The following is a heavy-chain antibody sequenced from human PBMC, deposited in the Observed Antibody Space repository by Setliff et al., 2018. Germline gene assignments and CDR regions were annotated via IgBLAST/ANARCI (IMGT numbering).Heavy chain of an antibody. CDR2: IHPWGGSSEST. Sequence: SETLSLTCAVSGGPTIGYYWTWIRQAPGKGLEWIGYIHPWGGSSESTNYSPSLTSRITISLDKSKPQFPLQLTSLTAADTAVYYCARGLHSGTYWGTRPLGLDYWGQGSLVTVSS. V-gene: IGHV4-59*08. CDR3: ARGLHSGTYWGTRPLGLDY. D-gene: IGHD1-26*01. CDR1: GGPTIGYY. J-gene: IGHJ4*02.